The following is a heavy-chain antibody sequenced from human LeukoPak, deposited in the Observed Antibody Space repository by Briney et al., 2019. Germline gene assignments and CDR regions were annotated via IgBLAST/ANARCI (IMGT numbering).Heavy chain of an antibody. CDR3: ARSPRGRNWFDP. J-gene: IGHJ5*02. V-gene: IGHV4-34*01. CDR2: INHSGST. CDR1: GGSFSGYY. D-gene: IGHD3-16*01. Sequence: PSGTLSLTCAVYGGSFSGYYWSWIRQPPGKGLEWIGEINHSGSTNYNPSLKSRVTISVDTSKNQFSLKLSSVTAADTAVYYCARSPRGRNWFDPWGQGTLVTVSS.